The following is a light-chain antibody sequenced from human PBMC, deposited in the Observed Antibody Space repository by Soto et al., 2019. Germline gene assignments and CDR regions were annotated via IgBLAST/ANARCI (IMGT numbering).Light chain of an antibody. CDR3: SSYTSSSTLAV. CDR2: DVS. J-gene: IGLJ2*01. CDR1: SSDVGGYNY. Sequence: QSSLTQPASVSGSPGQSITISCTGTSSDVGGYNYVSWYHQHPGKAPKLMIYDVSNRPSGVSNRFSGSKSGNTASLTISGLQAEDEADYYCSSYTSSSTLAVFGGGTKVTVL. V-gene: IGLV2-14*01.